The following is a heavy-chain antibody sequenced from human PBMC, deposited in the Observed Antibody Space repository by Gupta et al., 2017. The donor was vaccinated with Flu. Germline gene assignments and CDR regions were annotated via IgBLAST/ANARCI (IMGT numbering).Heavy chain of an antibody. D-gene: IGHD3-3*01. CDR2: IRSKANNYAT. Sequence: EVQLVESGGLLVQPGGSLKVSCAASCFHFSGAGMHWVRQTSGKGLEWVGRIRSKANNYATVYAASVKGRFTISRDDPKRTAYLHMNSLKTEDTAVYFCTIYGTDFSYWGQGTLVTVAS. J-gene: IGHJ4*02. V-gene: IGHV3-73*02. CDR1: CFHFSGAG. CDR3: TIYGTDFSY.